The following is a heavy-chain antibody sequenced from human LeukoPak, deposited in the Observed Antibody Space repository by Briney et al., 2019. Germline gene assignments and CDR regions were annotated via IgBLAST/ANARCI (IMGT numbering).Heavy chain of an antibody. J-gene: IGHJ4*02. D-gene: IGHD3-10*01. CDR1: GYSISSGYY. V-gene: IGHV4-38-2*02. CDR2: IYHSGST. Sequence: SETLSLTCTVSGYSISSGYYWGWIRQPPGKGLEWIGSIYHSGSTYYNPSLKSRVTISVDTSKNQFSLKLSSVTAADTAVYYCARDGGELWFGELLFDYWGQGTLVTVSS. CDR3: ARDGGELWFGELLFDY.